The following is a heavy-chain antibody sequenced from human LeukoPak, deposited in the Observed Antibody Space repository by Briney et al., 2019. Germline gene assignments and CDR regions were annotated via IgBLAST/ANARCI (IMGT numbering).Heavy chain of an antibody. CDR2: ITSGDNT. V-gene: IGHV3-23*01. J-gene: IGHJ4*02. CDR1: GFTFSNYA. D-gene: IGHD1-26*01. CDR3: AKLVGATTDFDY. Sequence: GGSLRLSCAASGFTFSNYAMYWVRQDPGKGLEWVSTITSGDNTYYADSVKGRFTISRDNSKNTLYLQMNSQRAEDTALYYCAKLVGATTDFDYRGQGTLVTVSS.